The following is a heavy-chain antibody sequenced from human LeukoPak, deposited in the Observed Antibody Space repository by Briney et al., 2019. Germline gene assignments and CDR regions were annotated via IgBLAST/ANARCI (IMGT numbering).Heavy chain of an antibody. CDR1: NYSISTDYY. Sequence: SETLSLTCTVSNYSISTDYYWGRIRPPPGKGLEWIGTMYHSGSTYYNPSLKSRVTISVDTSKNQFSLKLSSVTAADTAVYYCARGGWSGSSDDYYYYMDVWGKGTTVTVSS. CDR2: MYHSGST. J-gene: IGHJ6*03. V-gene: IGHV4-38-2*02. CDR3: ARGGWSGSSDDYYYYMDV. D-gene: IGHD3-3*01.